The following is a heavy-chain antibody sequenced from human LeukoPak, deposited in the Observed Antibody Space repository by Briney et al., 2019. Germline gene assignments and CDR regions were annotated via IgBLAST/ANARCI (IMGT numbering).Heavy chain of an antibody. J-gene: IGHJ6*03. Sequence: PGGSLRLSCAASEFSFNSYGINWVRQAPGKGLEWVSYISSGSTTVYYADSVKGRFTISRDNAQESVYLQMNSLRAEDTAVYYCARVNRAMTAVYYYYMDVWGKGTTVTVSS. V-gene: IGHV3-48*01. CDR3: ARVNRAMTAVYYYYMDV. D-gene: IGHD5-18*01. CDR1: EFSFNSYG. CDR2: ISSGSTTV.